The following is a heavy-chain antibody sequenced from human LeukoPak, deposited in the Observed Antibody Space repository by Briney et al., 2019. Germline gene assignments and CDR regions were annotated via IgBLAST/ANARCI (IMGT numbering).Heavy chain of an antibody. V-gene: IGHV3-73*01. D-gene: IGHD5-12*01. Sequence: GGSLRLSCAASGFTFSSYAMSWVRQASGKGLEWVGRIRSKANSYATAYAASVKGRFTISRDDSKNTAYLQMNSLKTEDTAVYYCTSGGYAGNGYWGQGTLVTVSS. J-gene: IGHJ4*02. CDR2: IRSKANSYAT. CDR3: TSGGYAGNGY. CDR1: GFTFSSYA.